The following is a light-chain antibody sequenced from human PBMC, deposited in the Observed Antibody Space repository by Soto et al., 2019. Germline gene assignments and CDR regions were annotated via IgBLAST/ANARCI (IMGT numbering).Light chain of an antibody. Sequence: EIVMTQSPATLSVSPGERVTLSCRARQSVGSNIAWYQQKPGQGPRLLIYGASTRAAGIPARFSGSGSGTESPLTISSLQSEDFAVCCCQQYYHRWTFGPGTKVDIK. V-gene: IGKV3-15*01. J-gene: IGKJ1*01. CDR1: QSVGSN. CDR3: QQYYHRWT. CDR2: GAS.